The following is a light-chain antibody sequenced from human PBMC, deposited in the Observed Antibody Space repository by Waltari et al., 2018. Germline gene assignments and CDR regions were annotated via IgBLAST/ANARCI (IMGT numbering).Light chain of an antibody. J-gene: IGKJ2*03. V-gene: IGKV3-15*01. CDR3: LQRSNWPYS. Sequence: EIVMTQSPATLSLSPGERATLSCRASQSVSSSLGWYQQKPGQAPRLLIYGASKRAAGIPDRFSGSGSGTDFSLTVSSLEPEDVAVYYCLQRSNWPYSFGQGTKVEIK. CDR2: GAS. CDR1: QSVSSS.